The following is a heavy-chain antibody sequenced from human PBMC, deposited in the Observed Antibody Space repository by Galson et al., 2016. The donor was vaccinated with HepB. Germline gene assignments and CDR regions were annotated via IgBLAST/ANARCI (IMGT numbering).Heavy chain of an antibody. CDR3: TRDGLSPIYYEAAGYRGLDAFDV. J-gene: IGHJ3*01. D-gene: IGHD3-16*01. CDR1: GVTFGDYA. CDR2: IRSKAYSGAT. V-gene: IGHV3-49*03. Sequence: SLRLSCAASGVTFGDYAMSWFRQTPGKGLEWVGLIRSKAYSGATEYAASVKGRFSISRDDSKNIAYLQLNSLKTEDTGVYYCTRDGLSPIYYEAAGYRGLDAFDVWGPGTIVTVSS.